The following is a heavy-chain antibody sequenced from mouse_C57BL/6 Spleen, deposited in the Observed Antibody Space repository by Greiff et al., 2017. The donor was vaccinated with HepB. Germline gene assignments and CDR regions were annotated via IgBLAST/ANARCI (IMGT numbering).Heavy chain of an antibody. V-gene: IGHV1-20*01. CDR2: INPYNGDT. CDR1: GYSFTGYF. D-gene: IGHD1-2*01. J-gene: IGHJ4*01. Sequence: VQLQQSGPELVKPGDSVKISCKASGYSFTGYFMNWVMQSHGKSLEWIGRINPYNGDTFYNQKFKGKATLTVDKSSSTAHMELRSLTSEDSAVYYCARGFHDYAMDYWGQGTSVTVSS. CDR3: ARGFHDYAMDY.